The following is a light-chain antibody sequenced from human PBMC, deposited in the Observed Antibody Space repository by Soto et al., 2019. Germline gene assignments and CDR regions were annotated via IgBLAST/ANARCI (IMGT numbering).Light chain of an antibody. CDR2: SAS. Sequence: ERVLTQSPGTLSLSPGERATLSCRASQSVSNNLAWYQHKPGQAPRLLIYSASTRATDVPARFSGRGSGTEFTLTVSSLQSEDFAVYYCQEYDNWPRLTFGPGTKVDIK. V-gene: IGKV3-15*01. CDR3: QEYDNWPRLT. CDR1: QSVSNN. J-gene: IGKJ3*01.